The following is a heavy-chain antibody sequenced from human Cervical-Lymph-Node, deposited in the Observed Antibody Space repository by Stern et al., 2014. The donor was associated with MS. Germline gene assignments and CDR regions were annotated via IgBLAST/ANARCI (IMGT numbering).Heavy chain of an antibody. CDR2: IYTDGST. J-gene: IGHJ3*02. CDR3: ARAIFGVNTAAMAPDAFDT. CDR1: GFTVSNNY. V-gene: IGHV3-53*01. Sequence: EVQLVESGGGLIQPGGSLRLSCAAPGFTVSNNYMSWVRQAPGKGLEWVSLIYTDGSTYYAGSVEGRFTISRDSSKNKLLFQMKSLRAEDTAVYYCARAIFGVNTAAMAPDAFDTWGQGTMVTVSS. D-gene: IGHD3-3*01.